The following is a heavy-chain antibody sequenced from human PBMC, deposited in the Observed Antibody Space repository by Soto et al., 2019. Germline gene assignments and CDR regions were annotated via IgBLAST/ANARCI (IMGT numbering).Heavy chain of an antibody. CDR1: GFSVSSNY. J-gene: IGHJ5*02. CDR3: ARHRHPRGTVGATSPLDP. CDR2: HYSGGST. Sequence: GGSLRLSCAISGFSVSSNYLSWVRQAPGKGLEWVSVHYSGGSTYYADSVQGRFTISRDKSNNTLYLQMRRVRAEVTAVYFCARHRHPRGTVGATSPLDPWGQGTQVTVSS. V-gene: IGHV3-53*01. D-gene: IGHD1-26*01.